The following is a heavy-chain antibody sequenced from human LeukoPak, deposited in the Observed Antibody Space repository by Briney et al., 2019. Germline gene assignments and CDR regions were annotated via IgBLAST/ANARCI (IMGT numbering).Heavy chain of an antibody. D-gene: IGHD4-11*01. CDR3: ARARHDFSNWCYFDY. J-gene: IGHJ4*02. V-gene: IGHV3-11*01. CDR2: ISSSGSTI. CDR1: GFTFSDYY. Sequence: GGSLRLSCAASGFTFSDYYMSWIRQAPGKGLEWVSYISSSGSTIYYADSVQGRFTLSRDNAKNSLYLQMNSLRAEDTAVYYCARARHDFSNWCYFDYWGQGTLVTVSS.